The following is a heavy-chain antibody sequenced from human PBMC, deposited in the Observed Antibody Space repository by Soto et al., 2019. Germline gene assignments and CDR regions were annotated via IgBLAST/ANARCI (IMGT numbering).Heavy chain of an antibody. J-gene: IGHJ4*02. D-gene: IGHD2-15*01. CDR2: IYYSGST. Sequence: SETLSLTCTVSGGSISSYYWSWIRQPPGKGLEWIGYIYYSGSTNYNPSLKSRVTISVDTSKDQFSLKLSSVTAADTAVYYCARVSPVVTGRFAVFDYWGQGTLVTVSS. CDR1: GGSISSYY. CDR3: ARVSPVVTGRFAVFDY. V-gene: IGHV4-59*01.